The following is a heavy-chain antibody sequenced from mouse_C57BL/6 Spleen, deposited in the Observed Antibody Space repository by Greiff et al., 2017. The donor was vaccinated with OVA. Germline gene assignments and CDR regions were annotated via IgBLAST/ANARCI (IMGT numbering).Heavy chain of an antibody. J-gene: IGHJ3*01. CDR1: GYTFTDYY. V-gene: IGHV1-26*01. CDR3: ARNDELGWCAY. Sequence: VQLQQSGPELVKPGASVKISCKASGYTFTDYYMNWVKQSHGKSLEWIGDINPNNGGTSYNQKFKGKATLTVDKSSSTAYMELRSLTSEDSAVYYCARNDELGWCAYWGQGTLVTVSA. D-gene: IGHD4-1*01. CDR2: INPNNGGT.